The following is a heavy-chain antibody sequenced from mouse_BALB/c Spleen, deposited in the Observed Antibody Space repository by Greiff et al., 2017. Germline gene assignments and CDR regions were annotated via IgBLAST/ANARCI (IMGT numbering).Heavy chain of an antibody. Sequence: EVKLQESGPGLVKPSQSLSLTCTATGYSITSDYARNLIRQFPGNKLEWRGFISYSGSTNYNPALKSRTSITRDTSKNQFFLQLNSVTTEDTATYYCAREDDGAFDYWGQGTSLTVSS. V-gene: IGHV3-2*02. CDR3: AREDDGAFDY. D-gene: IGHD1-1*01. J-gene: IGHJ2*02. CDR2: ISYSGST. CDR1: GYSITSDYA.